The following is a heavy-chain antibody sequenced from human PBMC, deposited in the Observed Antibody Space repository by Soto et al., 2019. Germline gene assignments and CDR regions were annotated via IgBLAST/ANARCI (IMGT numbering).Heavy chain of an antibody. CDR3: ARGSAFIGLDY. D-gene: IGHD1-26*01. CDR2: IYSGGST. Sequence: MRWIIKTTGKGLEWVSVIYSGGSTYYADSVKGRFTISRENSKNSLYLQMNSLRAGDTAVYYCARGSAFIGLDYWGQGTPVTVSS. V-gene: IGHV3-66*01. J-gene: IGHJ4*02.